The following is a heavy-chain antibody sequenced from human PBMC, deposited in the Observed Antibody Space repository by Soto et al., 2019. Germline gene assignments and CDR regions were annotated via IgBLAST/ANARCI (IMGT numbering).Heavy chain of an antibody. V-gene: IGHV1-18*04. CDR1: GYTFTSYG. Sequence: QVQLVQSGAEVKKPWASVKVSCKASGYTFTSYGISWVRQAPGQWLEWMGWISAYNGNTNYAQKLQGRVTITTDTSTSPAYMELRSLGCDGTAVYYCARGGEWDAFDIWGQGTMVTVSS. J-gene: IGHJ3*02. CDR2: ISAYNGNT. D-gene: IGHD3-16*01. CDR3: ARGGEWDAFDI.